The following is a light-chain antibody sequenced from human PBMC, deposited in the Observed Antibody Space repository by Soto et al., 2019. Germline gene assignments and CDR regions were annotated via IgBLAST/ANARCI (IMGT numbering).Light chain of an antibody. CDR1: QSISSY. V-gene: IGKV3-11*01. J-gene: IGKJ2*01. CDR3: QQRSNWPPT. CDR2: DAS. Sequence: TQSPSSLSASVGDRVTITCRASQSISSYLAWYQQKPGQAPRLLIYDASTRATGIPARFSGSGSGTDFTLTITSLEPEDFAVYYCQQRSNWPPTFGQGAK.